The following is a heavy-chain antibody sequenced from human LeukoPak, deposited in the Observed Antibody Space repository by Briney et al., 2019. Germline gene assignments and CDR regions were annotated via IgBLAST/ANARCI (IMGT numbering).Heavy chain of an antibody. CDR1: GYTFTSYG. Sequence: ASVKVSCKASGYTFTSYGISWVRQAPGQGLEWMGWISAYNGNTNYAQKLQGSVTMSPDTTTITAYMELRSLKSDDTAVYDCAIASYYYDISPNWFDPWGQGTLATVSA. D-gene: IGHD3-22*01. J-gene: IGHJ5*02. CDR2: ISAYNGNT. CDR3: AIASYYYDISPNWFDP. V-gene: IGHV1-18*01.